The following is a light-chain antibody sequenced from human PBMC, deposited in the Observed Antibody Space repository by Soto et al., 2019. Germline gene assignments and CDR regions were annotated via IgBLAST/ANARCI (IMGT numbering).Light chain of an antibody. J-gene: IGLJ2*01. V-gene: IGLV1-40*01. Sequence: QSVLTQPPSVSGAPGQRVTIFCTGSSSNIGAGYHVHWYQQFPGTAPKLLIYGNNIRPSGVPDRFSGSQSGTSASLAITGLQAEDEADYHCQSFDISTSGPVVFGGGTQLTVL. CDR3: QSFDISTSGPVV. CDR1: SSNIGAGYH. CDR2: GNN.